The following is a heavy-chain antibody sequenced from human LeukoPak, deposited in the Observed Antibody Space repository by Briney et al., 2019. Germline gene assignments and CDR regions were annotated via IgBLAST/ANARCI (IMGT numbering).Heavy chain of an antibody. D-gene: IGHD3-3*01. CDR1: GYTFSNAW. CDR3: STDIAFWSGYSDY. Sequence: GGSLRLSCTASGYTFSNAWMSWVRQAPGKGLEWVGRIKSRSAGAAAEYAAPVKGRFTISRDDSKDTLYVEMNSLKTEDTAIYYCSTDIAFWSGYSDYWGQGALVTVSS. V-gene: IGHV3-15*01. J-gene: IGHJ4*02. CDR2: IKSRSAGAAA.